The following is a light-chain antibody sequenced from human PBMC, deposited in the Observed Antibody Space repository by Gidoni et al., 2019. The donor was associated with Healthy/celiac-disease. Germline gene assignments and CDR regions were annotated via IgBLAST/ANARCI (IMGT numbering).Light chain of an antibody. CDR1: QSISSY. CDR3: QRSYSTRGT. Sequence: DLQMSQSPSTLSASVGDRVTITCRASQSISSYLNWYQQKPGKAPKLLIYAASSLQSGVPSRFSGSGSVTDFTLSISSLQPEDFATYYWQRSYSTRGTFXXXTKVEIK. J-gene: IGKJ1*01. CDR2: AAS. V-gene: IGKV1-39*01.